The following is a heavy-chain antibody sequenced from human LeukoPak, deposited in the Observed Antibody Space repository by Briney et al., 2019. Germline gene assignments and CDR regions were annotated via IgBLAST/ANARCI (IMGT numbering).Heavy chain of an antibody. CDR1: GGSISSYY. D-gene: IGHD2-15*01. V-gene: IGHV4-4*07. CDR2: IYTSGST. J-gene: IGHJ3*02. Sequence: KPSETLSLTCTVSGGSISSYYWSWIRQPAGKGLEGIWRIYTSGSTNYNPSLKSRVTISVGTSKNQFSLKLSSVTAADTAVYYCARESCSGGSCYPEASDIWGQGTMVTVSS. CDR3: ARESCSGGSCYPEASDI.